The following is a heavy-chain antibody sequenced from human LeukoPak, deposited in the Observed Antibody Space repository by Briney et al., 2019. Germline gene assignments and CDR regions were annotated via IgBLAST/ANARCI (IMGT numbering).Heavy chain of an antibody. V-gene: IGHV3-7*03. CDR2: IKQDGSEE. CDR1: GFTFSNYW. D-gene: IGHD3-16*01. CDR3: AQRGIYYVFDY. J-gene: IGHJ4*02. Sequence: PGGSLRLSCAASGFTFSNYWMSWVRQAPGKGLEWVANIKQDGSEEYYVDSVEGRFTVSRDNAENSLYLQMNSLRAEDTAVYYCAQRGIYYVFDYWGQGVLVTVSS.